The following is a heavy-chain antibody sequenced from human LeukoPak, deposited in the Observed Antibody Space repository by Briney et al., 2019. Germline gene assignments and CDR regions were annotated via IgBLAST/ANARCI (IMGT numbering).Heavy chain of an antibody. V-gene: IGHV4-59*01. CDR1: GGSISSYY. D-gene: IGHD2-2*02. Sequence: SETLSLTCTVSGGSISSYYWSGIRQPPGKGLEWIGYIYYSGSTNYNPSLKSRVTISVDTSKNQCSLKLSSVTAADTAVYYYAGGASRYPGYWGQGTLVTVSS. CDR3: AGGASRYPGY. CDR2: IYYSGST. J-gene: IGHJ4*02.